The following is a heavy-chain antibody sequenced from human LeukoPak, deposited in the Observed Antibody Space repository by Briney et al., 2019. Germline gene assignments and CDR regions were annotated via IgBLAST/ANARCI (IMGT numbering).Heavy chain of an antibody. Sequence: SETLSLTCAVYGGSFSVYYWSWIRQPPGKGLEWIGEINHSGSTNYNPSLKSRVTISVDTSKNQFSLKLSSVTAADTAVYYCARGGFLAYYYDSSGAFDYWGQGTLVTVSS. CDR3: ARGGFLAYYYDSSGAFDY. J-gene: IGHJ4*02. CDR2: INHSGST. CDR1: GGSFSVYY. D-gene: IGHD3-22*01. V-gene: IGHV4-34*01.